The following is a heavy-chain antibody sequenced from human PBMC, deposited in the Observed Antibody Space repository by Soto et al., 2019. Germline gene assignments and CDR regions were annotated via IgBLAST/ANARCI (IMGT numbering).Heavy chain of an antibody. Sequence: PSETLSLTCTVSGGSISSSSYYWGWIRQPPGKGLEWIGSIYYSGSTYYNPSLKSRVTISVDTSNNQFSLKLSSVTAADTAVYYCAGSTVGIVEGTLYYYWGQGRLDTV. V-gene: IGHV4-39*01. D-gene: IGHD1-26*01. CDR1: GGSISSSSYY. CDR2: IYYSGST. CDR3: AGSTVGIVEGTLYYY. J-gene: IGHJ4*02.